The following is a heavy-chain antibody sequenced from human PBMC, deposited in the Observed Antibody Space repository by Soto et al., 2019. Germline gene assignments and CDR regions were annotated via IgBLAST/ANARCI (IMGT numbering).Heavy chain of an antibody. CDR3: ATYAYYDFWSGYHGMDV. CDR1: GGSISSSSYY. V-gene: IGHV4-39*01. CDR2: IYYSGST. D-gene: IGHD3-3*01. Sequence: SETLSLTCTVSGGSISSSSYYWGWIRQPPGKGLEWIGRIYYSGSTYYNPSLKSRVTISVDTSKNQFSLKLSSVTAADTAVYYCATYAYYDFWSGYHGMDVWGQGTTVTVSS. J-gene: IGHJ6*02.